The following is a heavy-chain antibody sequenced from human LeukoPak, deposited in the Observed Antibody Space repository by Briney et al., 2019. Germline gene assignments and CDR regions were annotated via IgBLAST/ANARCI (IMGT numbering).Heavy chain of an antibody. CDR3: ARARPQDHGTSYMDV. V-gene: IGHV4-59*08. Sequence: SETLSLTCDVPGDSISSDYWSWIRQSPQKGLEWSGFIFYSGTTTYNPSLQSRVTISVDKSKHKFYLKLTSVTAADTAVYYCARARPQDHGTSYMDVWGKGTTVTVSS. J-gene: IGHJ6*03. CDR2: IFYSGTT. D-gene: IGHD4-17*01. CDR1: GDSISSDY.